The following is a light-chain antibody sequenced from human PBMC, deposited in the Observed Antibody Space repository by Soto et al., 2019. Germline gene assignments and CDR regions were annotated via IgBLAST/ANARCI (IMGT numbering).Light chain of an antibody. CDR3: ATWADSLNGVV. J-gene: IGLJ2*01. CDR2: SND. Sequence: SVLTQPPSASGTPGQTITISCSGSNSDIGSHSVDWYQQFPGRTPRLLINSNDQRPSGVPDRFAGSKSGTSATLAISGLRSEDEADYYCATWADSLNGVVFGGGTQLTVL. CDR1: NSDIGSHS. V-gene: IGLV1-44*01.